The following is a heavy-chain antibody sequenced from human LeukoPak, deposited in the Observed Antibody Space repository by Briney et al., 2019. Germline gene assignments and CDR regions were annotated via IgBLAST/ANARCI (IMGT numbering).Heavy chain of an antibody. CDR1: EFTFSSYA. CDR2: ISYDGSNK. CDR3: ARDLMTTVTRPLGY. V-gene: IGHV3-30-3*01. J-gene: IGHJ4*02. Sequence: PGGSLRLSCAASEFTFSSYAMHWVRQAPGKGLEWVAVISYDGSNKYYADSVKGRFTISRDNSKNTLYLQMNSLRAEDTAVYYCARDLMTTVTRPLGYWGQGTLVTVSS. D-gene: IGHD4-17*01.